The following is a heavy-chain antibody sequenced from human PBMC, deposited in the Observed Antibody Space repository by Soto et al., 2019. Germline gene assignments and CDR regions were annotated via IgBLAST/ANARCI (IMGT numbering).Heavy chain of an antibody. CDR1: GGSFSGYY. CDR2: INHSGST. CDR3: SRHVNLPLAGTGCDS. V-gene: IGHV4-34*01. Sequence: SESLSLTCAVYGGSFSGYYWSWIRQPPGKGLEWIGEINHSGSTNYNPSLKSRVTISVDTSKNQFSLKLSSVTAADTAGYYCSRHVNLPLAGTGCDSWGRGTRVTASS. J-gene: IGHJ4*02. D-gene: IGHD6-19*01.